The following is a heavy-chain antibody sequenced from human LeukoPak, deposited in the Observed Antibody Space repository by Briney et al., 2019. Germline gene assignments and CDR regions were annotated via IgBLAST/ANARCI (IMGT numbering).Heavy chain of an antibody. Sequence: GGTLRLSCAASGFTFSSYGMSWVRRAPGKGLEWVSAISGSGGSTYYADSVKGRFTISRDNSKNTLYLQMNSLRAEDTAVYYCAKDRASADVWGKGTTVTISS. CDR3: AKDRASADV. CDR1: GFTFSSYG. J-gene: IGHJ6*04. CDR2: ISGSGGST. V-gene: IGHV3-23*01.